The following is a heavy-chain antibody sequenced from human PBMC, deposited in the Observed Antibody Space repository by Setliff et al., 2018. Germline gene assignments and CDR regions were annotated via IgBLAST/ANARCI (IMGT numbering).Heavy chain of an antibody. CDR1: GFTFSSLW. Sequence: PGGSLRLSCAASGFTFSSLWMSWVRQAPGKGPEWVANINQDGSAKFYVDSVKGRFTISRDTAKNSVYLQMNSLRAEDTAVYYCASGDWFYFDCWGQGTLVTVSS. V-gene: IGHV3-7*01. CDR2: INQDGSAK. J-gene: IGHJ4*02. CDR3: ASGDWFYFDC. D-gene: IGHD2-21*01.